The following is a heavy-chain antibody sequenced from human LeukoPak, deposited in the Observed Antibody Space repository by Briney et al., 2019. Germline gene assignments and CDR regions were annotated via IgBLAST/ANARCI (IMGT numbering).Heavy chain of an antibody. CDR3: ARGRGHYFDY. CDR2: IGTAGYT. CDR1: GFTFSSYD. V-gene: IGHV3-13*01. Sequence: GGSLRLSCAASGFTFSSYDMHWVRQTPEKGLEWVSVIGTAGYTYYPDSVKGRFTISRENAKNSVYLQMNSLRAGDTAVYYCARGRGHYFDYWGQGTLVTVSS. J-gene: IGHJ4*02.